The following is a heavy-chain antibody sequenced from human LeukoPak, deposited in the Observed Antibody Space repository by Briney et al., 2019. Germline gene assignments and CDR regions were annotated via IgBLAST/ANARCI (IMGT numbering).Heavy chain of an antibody. V-gene: IGHV4-59*01. Sequence: SETLSLTCTVSGASISIYYGSWIRQPPGKGLEWIGYMHHSGTTKYNPSFKSRVTISVDTSKNQISLKLSSVTAADTAVYYCAKELWGTHHYWGQGTLVTVSS. CDR1: GASISIYY. J-gene: IGHJ4*02. CDR3: AKELWGTHHY. D-gene: IGHD3-16*01. CDR2: MHHSGTT.